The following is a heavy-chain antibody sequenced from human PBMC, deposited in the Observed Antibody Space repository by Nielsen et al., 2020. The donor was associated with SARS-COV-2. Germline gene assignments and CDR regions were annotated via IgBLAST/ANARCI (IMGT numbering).Heavy chain of an antibody. V-gene: IGHV3-74*01. J-gene: IGHJ4*02. CDR2: ISPDGDIV. CDR1: GFIVSSNY. Sequence: GGSLRLSCAASGFIVSSNYMSWVRQAPGKGLVWVSRISPDGDIVNYADSVRGRFTTSRDNAKNTLYLQMNSLRAEDTAVYFCTNWNDGYWGQGTPVTVSS. CDR3: TNWNDGY. D-gene: IGHD1-1*01.